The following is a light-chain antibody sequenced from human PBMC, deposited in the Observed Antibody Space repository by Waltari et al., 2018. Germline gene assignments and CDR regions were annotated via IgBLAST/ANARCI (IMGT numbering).Light chain of an antibody. Sequence: QHPEKAPNLIICDVTERPSGISARFSGSKSGNTASLTISGLQSDDEADYHCASYTSSSNYVFESGTTVTV. V-gene: IGLV2-14*03. CDR2: DVT. CDR3: ASYTSSSNYV. J-gene: IGLJ1*01.